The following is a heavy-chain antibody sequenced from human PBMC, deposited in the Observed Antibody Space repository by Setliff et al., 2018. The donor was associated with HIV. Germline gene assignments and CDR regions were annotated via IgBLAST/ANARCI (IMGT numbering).Heavy chain of an antibody. CDR3: ATHRWYSGSYLRDY. CDR2: FDPEKSEK. V-gene: IGHV1-24*01. Sequence: GASVKVSCKISGYTLAELSIHWVRQAPGKGLEWMGGFDPEKSEKIYAQKLQGRVTMTEDTSTDTAYMELRSLRSEDTAVYYCATHRWYSGSYLRDYWGQGTLVTVSS. CDR1: GYTLAELS. J-gene: IGHJ4*02. D-gene: IGHD1-26*01.